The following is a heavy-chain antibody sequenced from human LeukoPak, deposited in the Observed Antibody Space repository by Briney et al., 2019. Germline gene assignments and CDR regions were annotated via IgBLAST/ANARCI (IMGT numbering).Heavy chain of an antibody. CDR1: GSTFSSSG. Sequence: GGSLRLSCAASGSTFSSSGMQSVSQAPGKGLEWEAVIWYDGSNKYYGDSVKGRFTISRDNSKKTLYLQMNSLRVEDTAVYYCARGDGYNDAEYLQHWGQGTLVTVS. J-gene: IGHJ1*01. D-gene: IGHD5-24*01. CDR2: IWYDGSNK. CDR3: ARGDGYNDAEYLQH. V-gene: IGHV3-33*01.